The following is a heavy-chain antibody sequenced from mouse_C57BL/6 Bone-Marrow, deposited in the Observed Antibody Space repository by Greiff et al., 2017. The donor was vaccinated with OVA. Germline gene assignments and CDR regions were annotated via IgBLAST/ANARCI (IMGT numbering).Heavy chain of an antibody. CDR2: IDPETGGT. D-gene: IGHD2-5*01. J-gene: IGHJ4*01. CDR3: TRGYSNYYAMDY. V-gene: IGHV1-15*01. Sequence: VQLQQSGAELVRPGASVTLSCKASGYTFTDYEMHWVKQTPVPGLEWIGAIDPETGGTAYNQTFKGKAILTADKSSSTAYMELRSLTSEDSAVDYCTRGYSNYYAMDYWGQGTSVTVSS. CDR1: GYTFTDYE.